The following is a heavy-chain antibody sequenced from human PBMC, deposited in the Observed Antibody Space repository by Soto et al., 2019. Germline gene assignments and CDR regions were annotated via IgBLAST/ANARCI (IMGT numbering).Heavy chain of an antibody. Sequence: ASVKVSCKASGYTFTGYYMHWVRQAPGQGLEWMGWINPNSGGTNYAQKFQGRVTMTRDTSISTAYMELSRLRSDDTAVYYCAMYTIVVVPAARDWFDPWGQGTLVTSPQ. CDR1: GYTFTGYY. J-gene: IGHJ5*02. D-gene: IGHD2-2*01. CDR2: INPNSGGT. V-gene: IGHV1-2*02. CDR3: AMYTIVVVPAARDWFDP.